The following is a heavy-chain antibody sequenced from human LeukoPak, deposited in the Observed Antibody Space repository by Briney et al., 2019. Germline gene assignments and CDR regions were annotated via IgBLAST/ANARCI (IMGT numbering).Heavy chain of an antibody. CDR2: INHSGST. V-gene: IGHV4-34*01. CDR1: GGSFSGYY. J-gene: IGHJ2*01. CDR3: ARSMINVGFPDWYFDL. Sequence: SETLSLTCAVYGGSFSGYYWSWIRQPPGKGLEWIGEINHSGSTNYNPSLKSRVTISVDTSKNQFSLKLSSVTAADTAVYYCARSMINVGFPDWYFDLWGRGTLVTVSS. D-gene: IGHD3-16*01.